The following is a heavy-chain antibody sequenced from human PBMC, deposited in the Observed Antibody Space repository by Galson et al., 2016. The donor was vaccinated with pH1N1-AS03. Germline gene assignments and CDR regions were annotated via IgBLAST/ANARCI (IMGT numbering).Heavy chain of an antibody. CDR1: GYTFPNFG. J-gene: IGHJ5*02. CDR2: ISPYNGNT. CDR3: ARAAPFDP. D-gene: IGHD2-15*01. Sequence: SVKVSCKASGYTFPNFGMSWVRQAPGQGLEWMGWISPYNGNTRYAQRLEGRVTMTTDTSTNTAYLELWSLTYDDTAVYYCARAAPFDPWGQGTLVIVSS. V-gene: IGHV1-18*04.